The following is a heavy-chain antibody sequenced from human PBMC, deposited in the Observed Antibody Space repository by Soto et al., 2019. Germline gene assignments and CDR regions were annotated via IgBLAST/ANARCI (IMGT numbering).Heavy chain of an antibody. D-gene: IGHD3-22*01. CDR2: IHYSGST. V-gene: IGHV4-59*01. CDR3: ARDPDHDSSGYYFKY. CDR1: GGSFSSYY. J-gene: IGHJ4*02. Sequence: SETLSLTCAVSGGSFSSYYWSWIRQPPGKGLEWIGYIHYSGSTNYNPSLKSRVTISLDRSKNHFSLKLYSVTTADTAVYYCARDPDHDSSGYYFKYWGQGTLVTASA.